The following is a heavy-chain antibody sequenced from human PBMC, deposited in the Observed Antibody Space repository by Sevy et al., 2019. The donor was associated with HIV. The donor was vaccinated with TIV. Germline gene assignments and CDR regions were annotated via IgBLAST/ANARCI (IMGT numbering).Heavy chain of an antibody. Sequence: GGSLRLSCATSEFTFSSYSMNWVRQAPGNGLEWVSSISGGGTYIYYADSMKGRFTISRDNAKNSLSLQMNSLRAEDTAVYYCARGTHDYGDYDRDAFDIWGQGTMVTV. D-gene: IGHD4-17*01. V-gene: IGHV3-21*01. CDR2: ISGGGTYI. CDR3: ARGTHDYGDYDRDAFDI. J-gene: IGHJ3*02. CDR1: EFTFSSYS.